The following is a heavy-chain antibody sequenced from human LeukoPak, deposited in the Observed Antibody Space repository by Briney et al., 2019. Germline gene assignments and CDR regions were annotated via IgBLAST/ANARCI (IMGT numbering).Heavy chain of an antibody. D-gene: IGHD5-18*01. CDR3: ARRLYSYGYEDWFDP. J-gene: IGHJ5*02. Sequence: SETLSLTCAVYGGSFSGYYWSWIRQPPGKGLEWIGEINHSGSTNYNPSLKSRVTISVDTSKNQFSLKLGSVTAADTAVYYCARRLYSYGYEDWFDPWGQGTLVTVSS. CDR2: INHSGST. V-gene: IGHV4-34*01. CDR1: GGSFSGYY.